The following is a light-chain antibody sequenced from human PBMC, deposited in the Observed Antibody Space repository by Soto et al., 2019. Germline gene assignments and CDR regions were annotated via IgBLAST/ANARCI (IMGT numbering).Light chain of an antibody. V-gene: IGLV2-14*03. CDR2: DVA. J-gene: IGLJ1*01. CDR3: VSFTSSTTYV. Sequence: QSALTQPASVSASPGQSITISCTGTSSDVGGSNFVSWYQQHPGKPHKLIIYDVATRPSGVSNRFSGSKSSSTASLIISRLQTEDEADYYCVSFTSSTTYVFGSGTKLTVL. CDR1: SSDVGGSNF.